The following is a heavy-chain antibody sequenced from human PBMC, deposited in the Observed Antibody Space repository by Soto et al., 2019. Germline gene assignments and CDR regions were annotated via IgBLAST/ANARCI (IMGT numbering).Heavy chain of an antibody. CDR2: ISARSIDT. CDR3: ERVTCNRDY. Sequence: VQALESGGDLVQPGGSLRLSCAASGFTFSSYAMSWVRQAPGKGLEWVSVISARSIDTHYADSVKGRFTISRDNSKNTLSLQPNSLGAEETAIYYRERVTCNRDYGSQGPLITVSS. J-gene: IGHJ4*02. CDR1: GFTFSSYA. V-gene: IGHV3-23*01.